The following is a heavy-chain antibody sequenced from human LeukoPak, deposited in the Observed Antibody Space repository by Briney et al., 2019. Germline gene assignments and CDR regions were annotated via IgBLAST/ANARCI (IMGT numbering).Heavy chain of an antibody. D-gene: IGHD3-22*01. Sequence: PGGSLRLSCAASGFTFSSYSMNWVRQAPGKGLEWVSSISSSSSYIYYADSVKGRFTISRDNAKNSLYLQMNSLRAEDTAVYYCARSDYYDSSGYYNPIFDYWGQGTLVTVSS. J-gene: IGHJ4*02. CDR1: GFTFSSYS. CDR2: ISSSSSYI. V-gene: IGHV3-21*01. CDR3: ARSDYYDSSGYYNPIFDY.